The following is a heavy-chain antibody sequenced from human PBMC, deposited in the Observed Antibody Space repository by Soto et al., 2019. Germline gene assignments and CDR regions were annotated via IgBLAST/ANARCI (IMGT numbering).Heavy chain of an antibody. D-gene: IGHD3-3*01. CDR1: GGSISSGDYY. Sequence: SETLSLTCTVSGGSISSGDYYLSWIRQPPGKGLEWIGYIYYSGSTYYNPSLKSRVTISVDTSKNQFSLKLSSVTAADTAVYYCASELRFFDSSYGMDVWGQGTTVTVSS. J-gene: IGHJ6*02. V-gene: IGHV4-30-4*01. CDR3: ASELRFFDSSYGMDV. CDR2: IYYSGST.